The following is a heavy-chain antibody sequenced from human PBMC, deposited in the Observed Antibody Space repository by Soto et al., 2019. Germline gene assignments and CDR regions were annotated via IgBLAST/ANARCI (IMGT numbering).Heavy chain of an antibody. CDR3: AHRPRYCSGASCYRNNLFDS. CDR2: IYWDDDK. D-gene: IGHD2-15*01. V-gene: IGHV2-5*02. J-gene: IGHJ4*02. CDR1: GFSLSTSGVG. Sequence: QITLKESGPTLVKPTQTLTLTCTFSGFSLSTSGVGVGWIRQPPGKALEWLALIYWDDDKRYSPSLKSRLTITKDTSKNQVVLTMTNMDPVDTATYYCAHRPRYCSGASCYRNNLFDSWGQGTLVIVSS.